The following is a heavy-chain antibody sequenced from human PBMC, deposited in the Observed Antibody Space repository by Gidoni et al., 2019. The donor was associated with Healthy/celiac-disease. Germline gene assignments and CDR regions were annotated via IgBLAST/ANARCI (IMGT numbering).Heavy chain of an antibody. J-gene: IGHJ4*02. Sequence: QVQLVESGGGVVQPGRSLRLSCAATGFTFSSFAMHWVRQAPGKGLEWVAVISYDASNKYSADSVKGRFTISRDNSQNTLYLQMNSLRAEDTAVYYCASLGITMVQGVIDYWGQGTLVTVSS. D-gene: IGHD3-10*01. CDR2: ISYDASNK. CDR1: GFTFSSFA. CDR3: ASLGITMVQGVIDY. V-gene: IGHV3-30-3*01.